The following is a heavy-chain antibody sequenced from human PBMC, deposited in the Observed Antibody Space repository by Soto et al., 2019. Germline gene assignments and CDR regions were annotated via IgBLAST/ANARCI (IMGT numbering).Heavy chain of an antibody. D-gene: IGHD5-18*01. CDR2: ISAYNGYT. Sequence: ASVKVSCKASGYSFATYGITWVRQAPGQGLEWMGWISAYNGYTDYAQNLQGRVTMTTDTSTNTAYIELRSLRSDDTAVYYCARAQSHTTMVPLDYWGQGTLVTVSS. CDR1: GYSFATYG. V-gene: IGHV1-18*01. J-gene: IGHJ4*02. CDR3: ARAQSHTTMVPLDY.